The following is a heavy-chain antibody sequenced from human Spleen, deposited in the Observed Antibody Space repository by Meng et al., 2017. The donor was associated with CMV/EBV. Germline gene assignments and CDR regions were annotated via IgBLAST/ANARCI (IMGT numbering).Heavy chain of an antibody. J-gene: IGHJ4*02. CDR3: ARDLTEGYNWNYFDY. D-gene: IGHD1-20*01. CDR2: IYYSGST. Sequence: SETLSLTCTVSGGSISSSSYYWGWIRQPPGKGLEWIGSIYYSGSTYYNPSLKSRVTISVDTSKNQFSLKLSSVTAADTAVYYCARDLTEGYNWNYFDYWGQGTLVTVSS. V-gene: IGHV4-39*07. CDR1: GGSISSSSYY.